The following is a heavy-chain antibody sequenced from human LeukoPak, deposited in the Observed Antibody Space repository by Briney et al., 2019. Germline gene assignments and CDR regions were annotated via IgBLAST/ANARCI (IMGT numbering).Heavy chain of an antibody. D-gene: IGHD3-10*01. Sequence: ASVKVSCKASGYTFTDYYIHWVRQAPGQGLEWMGWTNPSNGGTNFAQEFQGRVTMTRDTSTSTAYMELSRLTSDDTAVYYCARVGYFGSGSYCPYWGQGTLVTVSS. V-gene: IGHV1-2*02. J-gene: IGHJ4*02. CDR3: ARVGYFGSGSYCPY. CDR2: TNPSNGGT. CDR1: GYTFTDYY.